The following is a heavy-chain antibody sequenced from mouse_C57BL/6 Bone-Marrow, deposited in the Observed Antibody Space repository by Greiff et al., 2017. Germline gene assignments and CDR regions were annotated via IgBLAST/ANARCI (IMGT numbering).Heavy chain of an antibody. J-gene: IGHJ4*01. D-gene: IGHD2-1*01. CDR2: IWSGGST. CDR3: AREGGNYCLRPNYAMDY. Sequence: VKVVESGPGLVQPSQSLSITCTVSGFSLTSYGVHWVRQSPGKGLEWLGVIWSGGSTDYNAAFISRLSISKDNSKSQVFFKMNRLQADDTAIYYCAREGGNYCLRPNYAMDYWGQGTSVTVSS. CDR1: GFSLTSYG. V-gene: IGHV2-2*01.